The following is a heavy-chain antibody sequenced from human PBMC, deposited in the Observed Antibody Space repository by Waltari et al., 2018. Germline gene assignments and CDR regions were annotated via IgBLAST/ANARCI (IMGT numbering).Heavy chain of an antibody. D-gene: IGHD3-22*01. CDR1: GFNLTVAW. CDR2: LKSESDGGAT. J-gene: IGHJ4*02. CDR3: TTPRLCHDGSGYYCDY. V-gene: IGHV3-15*07. Sequence: VRLVESGGALVKPGESLRVSCLVSGFNLTVAWLTWVRQAPGKGLEGVGRLKSESDGGATDYAAPVKGRFIIARDDAKNILYLQMNNVKPEDTAVYYCTTPRLCHDGSGYYCDYWGQGTPVIVSS.